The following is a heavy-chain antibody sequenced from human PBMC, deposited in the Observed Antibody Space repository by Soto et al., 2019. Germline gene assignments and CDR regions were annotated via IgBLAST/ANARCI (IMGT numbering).Heavy chain of an antibody. V-gene: IGHV3-48*01. CDR1: GFTFSSYS. CDR3: ARDTPLRGVAARDEYFQH. Sequence: EVQLVESGGGLVQPWGSLRLSCAASGFTFSSYSMNWVRQAPGKGLEWVSYISSSSNTIYYADSVKGRFTISRDNAKNSLYLQMNRLRADDTAVYYWARDTPLRGVAARDEYFQHWGQGTLVTVSS. CDR2: ISSSSNTI. D-gene: IGHD2-15*01. J-gene: IGHJ1*01.